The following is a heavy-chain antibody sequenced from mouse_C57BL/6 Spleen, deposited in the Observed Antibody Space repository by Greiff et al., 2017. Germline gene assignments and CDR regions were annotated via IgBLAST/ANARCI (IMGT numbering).Heavy chain of an antibody. V-gene: IGHV14-2*01. CDR2: IAPEDGET. CDR1: GFNIKDYY. Sequence: VQLQQSGAELVKPGASVKLSCTASGFNIKDYYMHWVKQRTEQGLEWIGRIAPEDGETKYAPKFPGKATITADTSSNTAYLQLSSLTSEDTAVDYCARDYDYDGSFDYWGQGTTLTVSS. CDR3: ARDYDYDGSFDY. J-gene: IGHJ2*01. D-gene: IGHD2-4*01.